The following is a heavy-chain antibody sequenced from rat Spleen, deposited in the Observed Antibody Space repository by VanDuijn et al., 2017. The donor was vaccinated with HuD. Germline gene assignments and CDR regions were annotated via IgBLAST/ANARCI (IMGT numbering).Heavy chain of an antibody. CDR1: GFSLTSYY. D-gene: IGHD1-12*01. CDR2: IRSGGST. Sequence: QVQLKETGPGLVQPTQTLSITCTVSGFSLTSYYMQWVRQTPGKGLEWMGFIRSGGSTEYNSEFKSRLSISRDTSKNQVFLKMNSLQGDDTGTYYCARHDYYFDYWGQGVMVTVSS. CDR3: ARHDYYFDY. V-gene: IGHV2-65*01. J-gene: IGHJ2*01.